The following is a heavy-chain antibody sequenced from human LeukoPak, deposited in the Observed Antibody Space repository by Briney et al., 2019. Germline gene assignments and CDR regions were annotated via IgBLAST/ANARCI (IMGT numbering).Heavy chain of an antibody. CDR1: GGTFSSYA. CDR2: IIPIFGTA. CDR3: ARALEGGYSYDSRSYYFDY. J-gene: IGHJ4*02. Sequence: GASVKVSCKASGGTFSSYAISWVRQAPGQGLEWMGGIIPIFGTANYAQKFQGRVTITADESTSTAYMELSSLRSEDTAVYYCARALEGGYSYDSRSYYFDYWGQGTLVTVSS. D-gene: IGHD5-18*01. V-gene: IGHV1-69*13.